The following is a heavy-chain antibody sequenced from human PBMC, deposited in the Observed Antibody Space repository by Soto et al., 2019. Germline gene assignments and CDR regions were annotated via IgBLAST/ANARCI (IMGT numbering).Heavy chain of an antibody. CDR1: GGTFSSYA. CDR2: IIPIFGTA. D-gene: IGHD6-13*01. V-gene: IGHV1-69*13. Sequence: SVKVSCKASGGTFSSYAISWVRQASGQGLEWMGGIIPIFGTANYAQKFQGRVTITADESTSTAYMELSSLRSEDTAVYYCASTWGYSSSWYGYWGQGTLVTVSS. CDR3: ASTWGYSSSWYGY. J-gene: IGHJ4*02.